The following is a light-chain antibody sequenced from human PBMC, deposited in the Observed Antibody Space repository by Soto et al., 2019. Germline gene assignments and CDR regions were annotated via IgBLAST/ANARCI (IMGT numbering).Light chain of an antibody. CDR2: DTS. CDR1: QSVSIK. J-gene: IGKJ5*01. CDR3: QQRSNWPT. Sequence: EIVMTQSPATLSVSPGERATLSCRASQSVSIKLAWYQQKPGQAPRLLIYDTSTRATGIPARFSGSGSGTDFTLTIARLEPEDFAVYYCQQRSNWPTFGQGTRLEIK. V-gene: IGKV3-15*01.